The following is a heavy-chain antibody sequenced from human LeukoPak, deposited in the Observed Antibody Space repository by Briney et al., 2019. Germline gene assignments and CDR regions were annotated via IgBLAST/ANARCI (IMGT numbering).Heavy chain of an antibody. CDR2: ISWDGGST. V-gene: IGHV3-43D*03. D-gene: IGHD3-16*01. J-gene: IGHJ4*02. CDR1: GFTFDDYA. Sequence: PGGSLRLSCAASGFTFDDYAMHWVRQAPGKGLEWVSLISWDGGSTYYADSVKGRFTISRDNNKNSLYLQMNSLRAEDTALYYCAKDIGVGDDHPTGPIDYWGQGTLVTVSS. CDR3: AKDIGVGDDHPTGPIDY.